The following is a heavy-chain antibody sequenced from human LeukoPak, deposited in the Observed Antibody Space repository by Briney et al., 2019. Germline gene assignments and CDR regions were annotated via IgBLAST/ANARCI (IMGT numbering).Heavy chain of an antibody. CDR2: IDPSDSYT. V-gene: IGHV5-10-1*01. D-gene: IGHD6-19*01. J-gene: IGHJ4*02. Sequence: GASLKISCKGSGYSFTSYRINWVRQMPGKGLEWMGTIDPSDSYTNYSPSLQGHVTMSTDKSISTAYLQWGSLKASDTAIYYCARLGSGWSFDYWGQGALVTVSS. CDR1: GYSFTSYR. CDR3: ARLGSGWSFDY.